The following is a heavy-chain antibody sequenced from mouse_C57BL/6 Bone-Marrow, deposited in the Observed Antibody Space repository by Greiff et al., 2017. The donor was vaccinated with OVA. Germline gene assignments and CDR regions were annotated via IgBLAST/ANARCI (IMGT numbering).Heavy chain of an antibody. Sequence: QVQLKQSGPELVKPGASVKISCKASGYAFSSSWMNWVKQRPGKGLEWIGRIYPGDGDTNYNGKFKGKATLTADKSSSTAYMQLSSLTSEDSAVYFCALITTVVAKDYWGQGTTLTVSS. V-gene: IGHV1-82*01. CDR1: GYAFSSSW. CDR3: ALITTVVAKDY. J-gene: IGHJ2*01. CDR2: IYPGDGDT. D-gene: IGHD1-1*01.